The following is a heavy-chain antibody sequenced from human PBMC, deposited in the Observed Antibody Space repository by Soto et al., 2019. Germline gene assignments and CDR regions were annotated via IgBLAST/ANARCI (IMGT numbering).Heavy chain of an antibody. CDR3: ARGSKSSYPGSRIFDF. D-gene: IGHD3-10*01. V-gene: IGHV3-23*01. J-gene: IGHJ4*02. CDR1: GFTFSSYA. CDR2: ITDTGGDA. Sequence: EVQLLESGGGLVQPGGSLRLSCAASGFTFSSYAMSWVRQAPGEGLEWVSTITDTGGDAKYADSVRGRFTISRDNSKRTLYLQMSTLRADDSAVYFCARGSKSSYPGSRIFDFWGRGTLVTVSS.